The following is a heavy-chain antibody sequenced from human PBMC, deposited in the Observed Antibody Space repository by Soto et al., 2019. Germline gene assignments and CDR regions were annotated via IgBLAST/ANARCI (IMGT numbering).Heavy chain of an antibody. CDR2: ISAYNGNT. CDR1: GYTFTSYG. D-gene: IGHD3-3*01. Sequence: QVQLVQSGAEVKKPGASVKVSCKASGYTFTSYGISWVRQAPGQGLEWMGWISAYNGNTNYAQKLQGRVTMTTDTATSTAYMELRSLRSDDTAVYYCARWVEWSGYLPHYYYYYMDVWGKGTTVTVSS. V-gene: IGHV1-18*01. CDR3: ARWVEWSGYLPHYYYYYMDV. J-gene: IGHJ6*03.